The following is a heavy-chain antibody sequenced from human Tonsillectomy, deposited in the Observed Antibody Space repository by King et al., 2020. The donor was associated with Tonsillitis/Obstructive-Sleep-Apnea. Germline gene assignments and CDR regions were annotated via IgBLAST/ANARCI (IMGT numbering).Heavy chain of an antibody. Sequence: VQLVESGGGLVQPGRSLRLSCAASGFTFDDYAMHWVRQAPGKGLEWVSGISWNSGSIGYADSVKGRFTISRDNAKNSLYLQMNSLRAEDTALYYCAKDLYEAWAVDYWGQGTLVTVSS. CDR3: AKDLYEAWAVDY. CDR1: GFTFDDYA. J-gene: IGHJ4*02. V-gene: IGHV3-9*01. CDR2: ISWNSGSI. D-gene: IGHD2-8*01.